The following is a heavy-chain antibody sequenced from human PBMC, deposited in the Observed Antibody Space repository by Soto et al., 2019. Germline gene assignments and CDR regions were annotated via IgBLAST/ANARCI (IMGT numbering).Heavy chain of an antibody. J-gene: IGHJ4*02. CDR2: IYYSGKT. V-gene: IGHV4-39*01. CDR1: GVSISNTSYY. CDR3: ARHGSY. Sequence: PSETLSLTCTVSGVSISNTSYYWGWIRQSPGKGLEWIGAIYYSGKTYYYPALKSRVTIPVDTSNNRFSLKLSSVTAADTAVYYCARHGSYWGQGTLVTVSS.